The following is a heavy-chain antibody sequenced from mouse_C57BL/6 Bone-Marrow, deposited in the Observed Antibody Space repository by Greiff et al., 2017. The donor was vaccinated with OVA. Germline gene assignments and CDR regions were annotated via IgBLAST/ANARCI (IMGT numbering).Heavy chain of an antibody. Sequence: EVQLQQSGPELVKPGASVKIPCKASGYTFTDYNMDWVKQSHGKSLEWIGDINPNNGGTIYNQKFKGKATLTVDKSSSTAYMELRSLTSEDTAVYYCARSYYYGSSRYFDYWGQGTTLTVSS. D-gene: IGHD1-1*01. CDR1: GYTFTDYN. CDR2: INPNNGGT. J-gene: IGHJ2*01. V-gene: IGHV1-18*01. CDR3: ARSYYYGSSRYFDY.